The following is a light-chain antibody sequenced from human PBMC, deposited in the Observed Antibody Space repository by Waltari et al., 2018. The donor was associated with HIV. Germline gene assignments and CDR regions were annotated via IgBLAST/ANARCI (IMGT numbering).Light chain of an antibody. Sequence: ENVLTQSPATLSLSPGERATLSCRASQNVSSYLAWYQQKPGQAPRLLIYGASNRATGIPARFSGSGSGTDFTLTINSLEPEDFAVYYCQQRNNWPPRYSFGQGTKLEIK. CDR2: GAS. CDR1: QNVSSY. CDR3: QQRNNWPPRYS. J-gene: IGKJ2*03. V-gene: IGKV3-11*01.